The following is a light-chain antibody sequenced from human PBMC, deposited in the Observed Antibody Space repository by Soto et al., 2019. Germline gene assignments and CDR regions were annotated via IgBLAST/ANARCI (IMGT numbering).Light chain of an antibody. V-gene: IGLV2-18*01. CDR3: SLYISGSTYV. Sequence: QAARTQPPSVSGSPGQSVTISCTGTSSDIGSYNRISWYQQPPGTAPKLIMYEVINRPSGVPDRFSGSKSGSTASLTISGLQAEDEADYYCSLYISGSTYVFGTGTKVTAL. CDR2: EVI. J-gene: IGLJ1*01. CDR1: SSDIGSYNR.